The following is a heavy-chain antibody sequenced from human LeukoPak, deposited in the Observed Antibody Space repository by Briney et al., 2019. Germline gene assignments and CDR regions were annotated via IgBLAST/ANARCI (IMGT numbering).Heavy chain of an antibody. D-gene: IGHD3-9*01. CDR1: GFTFDEYA. CDR3: AKPADLLPDYPLHY. Sequence: GGSLRLSCAASGFTFDEYAMHWVRQAPGGGLEWVSLISWDGDTTYYAHSVHGRFTISRDNSKNSLYLQMNSLRAEDTAFYYCAKPADLLPDYPLHYWGQGHLVTVSS. V-gene: IGHV3-43D*03. CDR2: ISWDGDTT. J-gene: IGHJ4*02.